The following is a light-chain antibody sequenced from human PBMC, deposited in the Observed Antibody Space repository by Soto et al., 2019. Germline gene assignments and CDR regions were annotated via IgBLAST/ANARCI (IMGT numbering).Light chain of an antibody. CDR3: QQYGTSPPLT. CDR1: QSVSSSD. V-gene: IGKV3-20*01. CDR2: GAS. J-gene: IGKJ5*01. Sequence: EIVLTQSPGTRSLSPGERATLSCRASQSVSSSDVAWYQQKPGQAPRLLIYGASSRATGIPDRFSGSGSGTDFTLTLSRLEPEDFAVYYCQQYGTSPPLTFGQGTLLEIK.